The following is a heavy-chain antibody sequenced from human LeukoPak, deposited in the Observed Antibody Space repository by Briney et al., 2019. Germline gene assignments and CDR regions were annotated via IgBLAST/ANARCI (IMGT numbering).Heavy chain of an antibody. V-gene: IGHV3-30*18. D-gene: IGHD6-13*01. CDR1: GFTFSSYG. CDR3: AKQRRSSWYSPFDY. CDR2: ISYDGSNK. J-gene: IGHJ4*02. Sequence: GGSLRLSCAASGFTFSSYGMHWVRQAPGKGLEWVAVISYDGSNKYYADSVKGRFTISRDNSKNTLYPQMNSLRAEDTAVYYCAKQRRSSWYSPFDYWGQGTLVTVSS.